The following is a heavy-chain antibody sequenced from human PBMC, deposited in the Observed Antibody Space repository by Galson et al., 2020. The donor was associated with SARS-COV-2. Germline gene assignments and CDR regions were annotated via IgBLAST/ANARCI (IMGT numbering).Heavy chain of an antibody. CDR1: GDSITSRSSY. V-gene: IGHV4-39*01. CDR2: MYYTGIT. CDR3: GRLGSGSYGGMLCDY. Sequence: SETLSLTCTVSGDSITSRSSYWGWIRQPPGEGLEWIVSMYYTGITYYNPSLKSRVTISGDTSRNQFSLKMRSVTAADTAVYYCGRLGSGSYGGMLCDYWGRGTLVIVSS. D-gene: IGHD6-19*01. J-gene: IGHJ4*02.